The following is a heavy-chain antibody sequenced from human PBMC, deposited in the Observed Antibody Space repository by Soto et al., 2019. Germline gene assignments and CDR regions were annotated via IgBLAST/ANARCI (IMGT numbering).Heavy chain of an antibody. J-gene: IGHJ4*02. Sequence: QVHLQESGPGLVKPSETLSLTCTVSGGSVSSDNYYWTWIRQPPGKGLEWIGHIYHSGSTNYNPSLKSRVTISVDTSKNRFSLTVTSVTAADTAIYYCARAYYDSWSGYFDYWGQGTLVTVSS. CDR3: ARAYYDSWSGYFDY. CDR1: GGSVSSDNYY. D-gene: IGHD3-3*01. V-gene: IGHV4-61*01. CDR2: IYHSGST.